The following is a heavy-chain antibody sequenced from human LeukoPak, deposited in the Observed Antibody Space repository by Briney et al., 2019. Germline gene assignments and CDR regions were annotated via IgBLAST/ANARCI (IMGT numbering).Heavy chain of an antibody. CDR1: GFTFSSYG. J-gene: IGHJ6*01. CDR3: PRDQSYALDV. V-gene: IGHV3-33*01. CDR2: IWYDGSNK. Sequence: QAGGSLRLSCAASGFTFSSYGVDWVRQAPGKGLEWVTFIWYDGSNKYYADSVKGRFTISRDTSKNPLYLQMNSLRPEDTAVYYCPRDQSYALDVWGQGPTVTVSS.